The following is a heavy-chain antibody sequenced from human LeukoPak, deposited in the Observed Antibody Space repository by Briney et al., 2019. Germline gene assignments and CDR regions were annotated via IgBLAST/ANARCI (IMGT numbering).Heavy chain of an antibody. CDR3: ARANYYDSSGYKDYYYGMDV. V-gene: IGHV4-61*08. CDR2: IYYSGST. Sequence: PSETLSLTCAVSGGSISSGGYSWSWIRQPPGKGLEWIGYIYYSGSTNYNPSLKSRVTISVDTSKNQFSLKLSSVTAADTAVYYCARANYYDSSGYKDYYYGMDVWGQGTTVTVSS. J-gene: IGHJ6*02. D-gene: IGHD3-22*01. CDR1: GGSISSGGYS.